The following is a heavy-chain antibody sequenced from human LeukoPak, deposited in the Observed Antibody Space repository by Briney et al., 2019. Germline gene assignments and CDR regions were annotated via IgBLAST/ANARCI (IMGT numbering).Heavy chain of an antibody. CDR3: ARYGYSSSWYRGGLNWFDP. CDR2: INHSGST. D-gene: IGHD6-13*01. J-gene: IGHJ5*02. Sequence: SETLSLTCAVYGGSFSGYYWSWIRQPPGKGLEWIGEINHSGSTNYNPSLKSRVTISVDTSKNQFSLKLSSVTAADTAVYYCARYGYSSSWYRGGLNWFDPWGQGTLVTVSS. CDR1: GGSFSGYY. V-gene: IGHV4-34*01.